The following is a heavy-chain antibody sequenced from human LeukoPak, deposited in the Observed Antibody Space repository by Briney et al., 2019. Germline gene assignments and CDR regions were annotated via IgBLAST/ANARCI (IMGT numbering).Heavy chain of an antibody. J-gene: IGHJ4*02. CDR3: ARESPFGETHFDY. CDR1: GGTFNSYA. Sequence: SVKVSCKASGGTFNSYAISWVRQAPGQGLEWMGGIIPIFATTNHAQKFQGRVTITTDESTSTAYMELSSLRSDDTAVYYCARESPFGETHFDYWGQGTLVTVSS. D-gene: IGHD3-10*01. CDR2: IIPIFATT. V-gene: IGHV1-69*05.